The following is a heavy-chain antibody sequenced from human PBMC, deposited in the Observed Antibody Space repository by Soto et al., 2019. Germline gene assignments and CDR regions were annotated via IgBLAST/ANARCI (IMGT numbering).Heavy chain of an antibody. CDR3: ARVPLTLGYSYGFDY. J-gene: IGHJ4*02. CDR2: IYYSGST. D-gene: IGHD5-18*01. Sequence: LSLTCTVSGGSISSYYWSWIRQPPGKGLEWIGYIYYSGSTNYNPSLKSRVTISVDTSKNQFSLKLSSVTAADTAVYYCARVPLTLGYSYGFDYWGQGTLVTVSS. CDR1: GGSISSYY. V-gene: IGHV4-59*01.